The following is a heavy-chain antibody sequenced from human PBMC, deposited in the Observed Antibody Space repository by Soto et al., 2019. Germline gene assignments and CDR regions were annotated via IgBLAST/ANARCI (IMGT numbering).Heavy chain of an antibody. V-gene: IGHV4-30-2*01. CDR2: IYHSGST. D-gene: IGHD3-3*01. Sequence: QLQLQESGSGLVKPSQTLSLTCAVSGGSISSGGYSWSWIRQPPGKGLEWLGYIYHSGSTYFNPXXXXXXXXXVXXXXXXXXXXXXSVXAAXXXXXXCARVPDYWGQGTLVTVSS. CDR3: ARVPDY. CDR1: GGSISSGGYS. J-gene: IGHJ4*02.